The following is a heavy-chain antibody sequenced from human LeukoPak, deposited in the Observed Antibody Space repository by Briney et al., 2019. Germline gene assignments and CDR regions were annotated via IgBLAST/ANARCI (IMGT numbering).Heavy chain of an antibody. CDR3: ARPYCSRNTCSGAYSYYYGLDV. J-gene: IGHJ6*02. CDR1: GFTFSSYA. CDR2: ISGSGGST. D-gene: IGHD2-2*01. Sequence: PGGSLRLSCAASGFTFSSYAMSWVRQAPGKGLEWVSAISGSGGSTYYADSVKGRFTISRDNSKNTLYLQMNSLRAEDTAVYYCARPYCSRNTCSGAYSYYYGLDVWGQGTTVTVSS. V-gene: IGHV3-23*01.